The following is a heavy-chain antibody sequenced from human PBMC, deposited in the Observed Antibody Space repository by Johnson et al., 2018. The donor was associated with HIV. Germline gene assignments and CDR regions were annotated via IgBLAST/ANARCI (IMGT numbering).Heavy chain of an antibody. CDR3: AKDRTKDYGDYSGDAFDI. CDR1: GFTFSNAW. J-gene: IGHJ3*02. V-gene: IGHV3-15*05. D-gene: IGHD4-17*01. Sequence: EVQLVESGGGLVKPGGSHRLSCAASGFTFSNAWMSWVRQAPGKGLEWVGRIKSKTDAGTTDYAAPVKGRFTISRDDSKNTLYLQMNSLRAEDTALYYCAKDRTKDYGDYSGDAFDIWGQGTKVTVSS. CDR2: IKSKTDAGTT.